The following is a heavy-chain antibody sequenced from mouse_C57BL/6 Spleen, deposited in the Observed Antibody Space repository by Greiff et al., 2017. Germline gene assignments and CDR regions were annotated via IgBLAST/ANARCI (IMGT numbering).Heavy chain of an antibody. CDR3: ARSRPSYAMDY. V-gene: IGHV1-64*01. CDR1: GYTFTSYW. J-gene: IGHJ4*01. Sequence: QVQLQQPGAELVKPGASVKLSCKASGYTFTSYWMHWVKQRPGQGLEWIGMIHPNSGSTNYNEKFKSKATLTVDKSSSTAYMQLSSLTSEDSAVYYCARSRPSYAMDYWGQGTSVTVSA. CDR2: IHPNSGST.